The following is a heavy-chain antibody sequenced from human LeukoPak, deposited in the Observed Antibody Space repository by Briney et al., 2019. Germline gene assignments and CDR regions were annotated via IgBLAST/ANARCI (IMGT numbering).Heavy chain of an antibody. D-gene: IGHD1-7*01. Sequence: ASVKVSCKASGGTFSSYAISWVRQATGQGLEWMGGIIPIFGTANYAQKFQGRVTITADESTSTAYMELSSLRSEDTAVYYCARDLGGTSFDYWGQGTLVTVSS. CDR3: ARDLGGTSFDY. V-gene: IGHV1-69*13. J-gene: IGHJ4*02. CDR1: GGTFSSYA. CDR2: IIPIFGTA.